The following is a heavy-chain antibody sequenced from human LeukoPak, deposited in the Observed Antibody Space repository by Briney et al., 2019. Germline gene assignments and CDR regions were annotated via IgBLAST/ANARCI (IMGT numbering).Heavy chain of an antibody. CDR2: IRSKAYGGTT. CDR3: TRPRTATTYSGYERWPYYYYMDV. D-gene: IGHD5-12*01. CDR1: GFTFGDYA. J-gene: IGHJ6*03. V-gene: IGHV3-49*04. Sequence: PGGSLRLSCTASGFTFGDYAMSWVRQAPGKGLEWVGFIRSKAYGGTTEYAASVKGRFTISRDDSKSIAYLQMNSLKTEDTAVYYCTRPRTATTYSGYERWPYYYYMDVWGKGTTVTISS.